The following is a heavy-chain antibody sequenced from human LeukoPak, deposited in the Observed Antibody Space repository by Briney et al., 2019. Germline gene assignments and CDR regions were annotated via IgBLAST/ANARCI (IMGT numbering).Heavy chain of an antibody. Sequence: QAGGSLRLSCAASGFSVSNNYMIWVRQPPGKGLEWVSSIFPSGGEIHYADSVRGRFTISRDNSKSTLSLQMNSLRAEDTAIYYCATYRQVLLPFESWGQGTLVTVSS. V-gene: IGHV3-53*01. D-gene: IGHD2-8*02. J-gene: IGHJ4*02. CDR2: IFPSGGEI. CDR3: ATYRQVLLPFES. CDR1: GFSVSNNY.